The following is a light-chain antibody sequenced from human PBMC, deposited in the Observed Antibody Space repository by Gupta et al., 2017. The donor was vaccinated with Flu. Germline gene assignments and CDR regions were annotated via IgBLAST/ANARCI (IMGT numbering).Light chain of an antibody. CDR2: EVT. CDR3: CSYAGSATWM. Sequence: IGTYRFVSCYQQHPGKAPKLIIFEVTQRPSGVSPRFSGSKSDNTASLTISGLRAEDEANYYCCSYAGSATWMFGGGTKLTVL. V-gene: IGLV2-23*02. CDR1: IGTYRF. J-gene: IGLJ3*02.